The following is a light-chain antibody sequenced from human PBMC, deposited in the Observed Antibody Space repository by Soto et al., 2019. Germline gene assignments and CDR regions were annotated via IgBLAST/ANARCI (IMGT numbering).Light chain of an antibody. CDR2: NAS. J-gene: IGKJ1*01. CDR3: QQRYRWPET. V-gene: IGKV3-11*01. CDR1: QSVINF. Sequence: EIVLTQSPGTLSLSPGERATLSCRASQSVINFLAWYQQKPGQSPSLLIYNASHRATGIPARFSGSGSGTDFTLTISSLEPEDFAVYYCQQRYRWPETFGQGTKVDMK.